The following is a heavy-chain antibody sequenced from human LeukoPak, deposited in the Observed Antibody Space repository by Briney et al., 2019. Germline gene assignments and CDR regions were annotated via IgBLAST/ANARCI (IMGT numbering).Heavy chain of an antibody. Sequence: GGSLRLSCAASGFSFGDYYMSWIRQAPGKGLEWVSYISSSGSIIIYADSVKGRFTISRDNAKNSLYLQMNSLRAEDTAVYYCARVHGDCSGGNCYYFDHWGQGTLVTVAS. J-gene: IGHJ4*02. CDR1: GFSFGDYY. CDR2: ISSSGSII. V-gene: IGHV3-11*01. CDR3: ARVHGDCSGGNCYYFDH. D-gene: IGHD2-15*01.